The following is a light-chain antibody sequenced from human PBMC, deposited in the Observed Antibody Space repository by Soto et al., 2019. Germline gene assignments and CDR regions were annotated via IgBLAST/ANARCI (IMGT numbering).Light chain of an antibody. V-gene: IGLV2-23*01. CDR1: SSDVGSYNL. J-gene: IGLJ2*01. Sequence: QSALTQPASVSGSPGQSITISCTGTSSDVGSYNLVSWYQQHPGKAPKLTIYEGSKRPSGVSNRFSGSKSGNTASLKISGIQAEDEADYYCCSYAGSSTYVVFGGGTKLTVL. CDR2: EGS. CDR3: CSYAGSSTYVV.